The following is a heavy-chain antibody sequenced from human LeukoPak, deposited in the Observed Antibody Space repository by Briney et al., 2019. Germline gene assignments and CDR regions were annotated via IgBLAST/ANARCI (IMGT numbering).Heavy chain of an antibody. J-gene: IGHJ4*02. V-gene: IGHV1-18*03. CDR3: AREGSSGWTAESDYFDY. Sequence: GASVKVSCKASGYTFTNYGLSWVRQAPGHGLEWLGCAQKFQDRVTMTTDTSASTAYMELSSLRSEDMAVYYCAREGSSGWTAESDYFDYWGQGTLVTVSS. CDR1: GYTFTNYG. D-gene: IGHD6-19*01.